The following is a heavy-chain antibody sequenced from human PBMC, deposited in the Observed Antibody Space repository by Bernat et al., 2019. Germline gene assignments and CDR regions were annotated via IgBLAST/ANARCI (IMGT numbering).Heavy chain of an antibody. J-gene: IGHJ3*02. V-gene: IGHV3-23*01. CDR2: ISGGGGST. D-gene: IGHD2-21*01. CDR1: EFTFSSYA. Sequence: EVQLLESGGGLVQPGGSLRLSCAASEFTFSSYAMSWVRQAPGKGLEWVSGISGGGGSTYYADSVKGRFTISRDNSKSTLSLQMNSLRVEDTAVYYCAREGNQLLYTNALDIWGQGTMVTVSS. CDR3: AREGNQLLYTNALDI.